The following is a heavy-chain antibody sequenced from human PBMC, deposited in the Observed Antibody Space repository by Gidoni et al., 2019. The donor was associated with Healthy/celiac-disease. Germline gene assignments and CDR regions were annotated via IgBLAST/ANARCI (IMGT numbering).Heavy chain of an antibody. CDR1: GITFRNAW. Sequence: EVQLVESGGGLGKPGGYRRLSCAASGITFRNAWMSWVRQAPGKGLEWFGRIKSKTDGGTTDSAAPVTGRFTISRDDSKNTLYLQMNSLNTEDTAVYYCTTSMTTTYYYYGMDVWGQGTTVTVSS. CDR3: TTSMTTTYYYYGMDV. CDR2: IKSKTDGGTT. V-gene: IGHV3-15*01. D-gene: IGHD4-17*01. J-gene: IGHJ6*02.